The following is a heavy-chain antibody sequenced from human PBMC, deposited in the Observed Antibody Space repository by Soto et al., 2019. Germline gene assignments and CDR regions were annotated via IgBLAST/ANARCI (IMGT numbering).Heavy chain of an antibody. CDR1: GFTFSSYG. D-gene: IGHD4-17*01. CDR2: IWYDGSNK. Sequence: QVQLVESGGGVVQPGRSLRLSCAASGFTFSSYGMHWVRQAPGKGLEWVAVIWYDGSNKYYADSVKGRFTISRDNYKNTLDLQMNSLRAEDTAVYYCARADTYGVTGYWGQGTLVTVSS. J-gene: IGHJ4*02. V-gene: IGHV3-33*01. CDR3: ARADTYGVTGY.